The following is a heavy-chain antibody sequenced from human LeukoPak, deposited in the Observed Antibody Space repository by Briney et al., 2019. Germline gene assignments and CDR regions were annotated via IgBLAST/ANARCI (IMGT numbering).Heavy chain of an antibody. J-gene: IGHJ6*02. Sequence: GGSLRLSCAASGFTFSSYAMPWVRQAPGKGLEWVAVISYDGSNKYYADSVKGRFTISRDNAKNSLYLQMNSLRAEDTAVYYCARGRYCSSTSCPPYHHQGMDVWGQGTTVTVSS. D-gene: IGHD2-2*01. CDR1: GFTFSSYA. CDR2: ISYDGSNK. CDR3: ARGRYCSSTSCPPYHHQGMDV. V-gene: IGHV3-30-3*01.